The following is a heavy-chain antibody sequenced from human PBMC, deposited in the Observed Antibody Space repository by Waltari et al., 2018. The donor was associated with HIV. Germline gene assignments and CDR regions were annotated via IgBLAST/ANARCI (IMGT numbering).Heavy chain of an antibody. CDR1: GGSISSSSYY. V-gene: IGHV4-39*07. Sequence: QLQLQESGPGLVKPSETLSLTCTVSGGSISSSSYYWGWIRQPPGKGLEWIGSIYYSGSTYYNPSLKSRVTISVDTSKNQFSLKLSSVTAADTAVYYCARDPRVFWGRGGKNYGMDVWGQGTTVTVSS. D-gene: IGHD3-16*01. CDR2: IYYSGST. CDR3: ARDPRVFWGRGGKNYGMDV. J-gene: IGHJ6*02.